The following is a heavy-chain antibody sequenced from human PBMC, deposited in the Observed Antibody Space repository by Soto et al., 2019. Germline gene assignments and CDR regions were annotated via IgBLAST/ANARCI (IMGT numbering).Heavy chain of an antibody. D-gene: IGHD4-4*01. CDR2: VNSDGSIT. Sequence: WGSLRLSCSASGFDFTNSWMHWVRQPPGKELVWVSHVNSDGSITTYADSVKGRFTISRDNAKNTVYLQMNSLRVEETAVYYCTRDQSYSSYVWGQGPRVTVSS. CDR3: TRDQSYSSYV. J-gene: IGHJ1*01. CDR1: GFDFTNSW. V-gene: IGHV3-74*01.